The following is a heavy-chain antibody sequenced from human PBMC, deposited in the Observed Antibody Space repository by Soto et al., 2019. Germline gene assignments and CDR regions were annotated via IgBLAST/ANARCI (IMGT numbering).Heavy chain of an antibody. V-gene: IGHV3-30*04. CDR2: ISDDGNNN. CDR1: GFTFSNYS. J-gene: IGHJ4*02. CDR3: ARDSSSAPFDY. Sequence: GGSLRLSCSASGFTFSNYSMHWVRQAPAKGLEWVAVISDDGNNNFYADSVKGRFTISRDNSRNTLYLQMNSLRPEDTAVYHCARDSSSAPFDYWGQGTLVTVSS. D-gene: IGHD6-6*01.